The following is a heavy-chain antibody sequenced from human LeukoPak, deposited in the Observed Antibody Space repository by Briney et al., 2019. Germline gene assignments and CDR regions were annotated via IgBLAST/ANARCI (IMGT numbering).Heavy chain of an antibody. V-gene: IGHV3-23*01. CDR2: SIGDAGR. J-gene: IGHJ3*01. Sequence: GGSLRLSCAASVFTFNVFAMIWVRQAPGKGLEWVSSIGDAGRYYADSVKRLFTNSRDNSKTMLDHPLNRLRAGDTVMYYWARNWGPFDVRGQGTMITVSS. CDR1: VFTFNVFA. D-gene: IGHD3-16*01. CDR3: ARNWGPFDV.